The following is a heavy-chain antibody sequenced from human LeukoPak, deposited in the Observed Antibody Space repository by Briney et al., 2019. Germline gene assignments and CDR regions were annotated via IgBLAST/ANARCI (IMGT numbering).Heavy chain of an antibody. CDR2: IIPIFGTA. Sequence: SVKVSCKASGGTFSSYAIRWVRQAPGQGLEWMGGIIPIFGTANYAQKFQGRVTITTDESTSTAYMELSSLRSEDTAVYYCAREQYCSSTSCWGSDAFDIWGQGTMVTVSS. CDR1: GGTFSSYA. V-gene: IGHV1-69*05. CDR3: AREQYCSSTSCWGSDAFDI. D-gene: IGHD2-2*01. J-gene: IGHJ3*02.